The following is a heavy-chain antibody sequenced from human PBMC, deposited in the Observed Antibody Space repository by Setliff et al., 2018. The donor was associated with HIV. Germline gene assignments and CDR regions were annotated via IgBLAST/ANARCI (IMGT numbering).Heavy chain of an antibody. V-gene: IGHV4-39*07. CDR1: GGSISSTSYY. CDR2: VHYTGST. CDR3: ARTREYRFGFGLGQLDP. J-gene: IGHJ5*01. D-gene: IGHD3-16*01. Sequence: PSETLSLTCSVSGGSISSTSYYWGWIRQPPGKGLEWIGSVHYTGSTQYNPSLKSRLTMSVDKSNNQFSLRLTSVTAADSAVYYCARTREYRFGFGLGQLDPWGQGTLVTVSS.